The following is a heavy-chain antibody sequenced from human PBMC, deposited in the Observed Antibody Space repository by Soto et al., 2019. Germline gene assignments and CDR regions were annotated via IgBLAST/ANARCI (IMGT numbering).Heavy chain of an antibody. Sequence: GASVKVSCKASGYTFTDFGISWGRQAPGKGLEWMGWISGFDGDRNYAQKFQGRVTLTTDTSATTAYMELRSLTSDDAAIYYCSRVYDRWGEDGFVPSGQTPLVTVFS. CDR2: ISGFDGDR. J-gene: IGHJ5*02. D-gene: IGHD5-12*01. CDR1: GYTFTDFG. V-gene: IGHV1-18*01. CDR3: SRVYDRWGEDGFVP.